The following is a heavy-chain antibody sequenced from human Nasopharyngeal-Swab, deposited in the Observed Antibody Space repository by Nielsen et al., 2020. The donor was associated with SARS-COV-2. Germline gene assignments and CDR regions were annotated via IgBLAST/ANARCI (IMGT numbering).Heavy chain of an antibody. Sequence: GGSLRLSCAASGFTFSSYAMHWVRQAPGKGLEWVAVISYDGSNKYYADSVKGRFTTSRDNSKNTLYLQMNSLRAEDTAVYYCARDPDVDIVATDAFDIWGQGTMVTVSS. CDR3: ARDPDVDIVATDAFDI. CDR2: ISYDGSNK. V-gene: IGHV3-30-3*01. CDR1: GFTFSSYA. J-gene: IGHJ3*02. D-gene: IGHD5-12*01.